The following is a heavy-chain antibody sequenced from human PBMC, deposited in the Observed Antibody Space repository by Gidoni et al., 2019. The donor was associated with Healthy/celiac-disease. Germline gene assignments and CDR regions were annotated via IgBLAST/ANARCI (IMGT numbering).Heavy chain of an antibody. D-gene: IGHD6-13*01. Sequence: QLQLQESGPGLVKPSETLSLTCTVSGGSISSSSYYWGWIRQPPGKGLEWIGSIYYSGSTYYNPSLKSRVTISVDTSKNQFSLKLSSVTAADTAVYYCASPVGSSWRDAFDIWGQGTMVTVSS. CDR3: ASPVGSSWRDAFDI. V-gene: IGHV4-39*01. J-gene: IGHJ3*02. CDR1: GGSISSSSYY. CDR2: IYYSGST.